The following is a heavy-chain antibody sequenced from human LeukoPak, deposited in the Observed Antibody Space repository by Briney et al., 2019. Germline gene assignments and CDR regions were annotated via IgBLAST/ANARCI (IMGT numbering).Heavy chain of an antibody. CDR2: IYYSGST. CDR1: GGSISSGSYY. V-gene: IGHV4-61*01. J-gene: IGHJ5*02. Sequence: SETLSLTCTVSGGSISSGSYYWSWIRQPPGKGLEWIGYIYYSGSTNYNPSLKSRVTISVDTSKNQFSLKLSSVTAADTAVYYCARFMPAHSSGWLEYNWFDPWGQGTLVTVSS. D-gene: IGHD6-19*01. CDR3: ARFMPAHSSGWLEYNWFDP.